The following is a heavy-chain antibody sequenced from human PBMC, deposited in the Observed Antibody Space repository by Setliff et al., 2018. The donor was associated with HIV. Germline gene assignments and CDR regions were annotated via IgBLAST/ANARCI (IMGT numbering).Heavy chain of an antibody. CDR2: MNPNSGNT. CDR1: GYTFTSYD. D-gene: IGHD2-15*01. Sequence: GASVKVSCKASGYTFTSYDINWVRQGTGQGLEWMGWMNPNSGNTGYAQKFQGRVTMTRNTSISTAYMELSGLRSEDTAVYYCARSLTGGAATRAFDIWGQGTMVTVSS. CDR3: ARSLTGGAATRAFDI. J-gene: IGHJ3*02. V-gene: IGHV1-8*02.